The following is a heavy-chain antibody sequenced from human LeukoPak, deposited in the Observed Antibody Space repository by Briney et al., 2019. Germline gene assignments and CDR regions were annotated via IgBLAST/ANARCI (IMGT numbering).Heavy chain of an antibody. V-gene: IGHV1-69*05. CDR2: IIPIFGTA. CDR3: ARGITMVRGVPDYYYYMDV. CDR1: GGTFSSYA. Sequence: SVKVSCKASGGTFSSYAISWVRQAPGQGLEWMGGIIPIFGTANYAQKFQGRVTITTDESTSTAYMELSSLRSEDTAVYYCARGITMVRGVPDYYYYMDVWGKGTTVTVSS. J-gene: IGHJ6*03. D-gene: IGHD3-10*01.